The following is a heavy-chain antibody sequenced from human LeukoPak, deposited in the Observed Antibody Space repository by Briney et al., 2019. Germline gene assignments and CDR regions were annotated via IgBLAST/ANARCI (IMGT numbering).Heavy chain of an antibody. CDR1: GFNLSSYV. CDR2: IKGTGRKT. V-gene: IGHV3-23*01. D-gene: IGHD3-22*01. Sequence: GGSLRLSCAASGFNLSSYVMTWVRQAPGQGLEWGSTIKGTGRKTVYADSVKGRFIISRDSSKHTLFLQMNKLTAEDTAVYFCAKDHDSTGYPTSDYWGQGTLVIVSS. J-gene: IGHJ4*02. CDR3: AKDHDSTGYPTSDY.